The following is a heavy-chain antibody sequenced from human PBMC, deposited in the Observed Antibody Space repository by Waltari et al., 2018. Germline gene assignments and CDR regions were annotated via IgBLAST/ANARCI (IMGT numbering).Heavy chain of an antibody. CDR1: GFTFNSYS. Sequence: VQLVESGGGLVQPGGSLRVSCAASGFTFNSYSMNWVRQAPGKGLEWVSYISSSSSTIYYADSVKGRFTISRDNAKNSLYLQMNSLRVEDTAVYYCARDVSADFFDYWGQGTLVTVSS. CDR3: ARDVSADFFDY. J-gene: IGHJ4*02. CDR2: ISSSSSTI. V-gene: IGHV3-48*04. D-gene: IGHD3-3*01.